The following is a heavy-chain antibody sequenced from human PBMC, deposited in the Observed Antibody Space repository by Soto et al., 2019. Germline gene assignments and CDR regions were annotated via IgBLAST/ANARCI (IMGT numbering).Heavy chain of an antibody. Sequence: QLLQSGAEVKKPGASMKVSCQTSGYLFTAHGISWLRQAPGQGLKWMGLINIQNGTTNYTEKLQGRLTMTTDTSTSTAYIELRSLRSDDTAVYYWVGCDYYDSSVEHWGQGTLVTVSS. CDR1: GYLFTAHG. J-gene: IGHJ4*02. V-gene: IGHV1-18*01. CDR3: VGCDYYDSSVEH. D-gene: IGHD3-22*01. CDR2: INIQNGTT.